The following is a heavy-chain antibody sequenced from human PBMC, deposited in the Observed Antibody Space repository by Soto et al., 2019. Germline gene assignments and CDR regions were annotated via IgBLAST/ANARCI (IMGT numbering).Heavy chain of an antibody. J-gene: IGHJ4*02. CDR2: INPDGAVG. CDR3: AGWGGHDYNY. V-gene: IGHV3-7*03. D-gene: IGHD3-16*01. CDR1: GITFSTYW. Sequence: EVQLLGSAGGLVQPGGSLRLSCVGSGITFSTYWMNWVRQDPGMGLEWVANINPDGAVGMYVDSVKARFTTSRDNARNSLDHQVNRLRGEDTAVYCCAGWGGHDYNYWGQGIQVIVSS.